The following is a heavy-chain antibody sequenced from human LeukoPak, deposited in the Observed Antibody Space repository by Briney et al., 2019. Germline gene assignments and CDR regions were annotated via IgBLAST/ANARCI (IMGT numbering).Heavy chain of an antibody. J-gene: IGHJ4*02. CDR3: ARVRAARPFDY. CDR1: GGSFSGYY. D-gene: IGHD6-6*01. CDR2: INHSGST. V-gene: IGHV4-34*01. Sequence: SEILSLTCAVYGGSFSGYYWSWIRQPPGKGLEWIGEINHSGSTNYNPSLKSRVTISVDTSKNQFSLKLSSVTAADTAVYYCARVRAARPFDYWGQGTLVTVSS.